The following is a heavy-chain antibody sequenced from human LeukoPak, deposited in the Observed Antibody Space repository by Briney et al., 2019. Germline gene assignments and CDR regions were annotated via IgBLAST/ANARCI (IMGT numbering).Heavy chain of an antibody. CDR1: GSTFSSYE. J-gene: IGHJ4*02. V-gene: IGHV3-48*03. Sequence: GGSLRLSCAASGSTFSSYEMNWVRQAPGKGLEWVSYISSSGSTIYYADSVKGRFSISRDNSNNTLYLQMSSLTAEDTAVYYCAKDRYGSGANYFDYWGQGTLVTVSS. CDR3: AKDRYGSGANYFDY. CDR2: ISSSGSTI. D-gene: IGHD3-10*01.